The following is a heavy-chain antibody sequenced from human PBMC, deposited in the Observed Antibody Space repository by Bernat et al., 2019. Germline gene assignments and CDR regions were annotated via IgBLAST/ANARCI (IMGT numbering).Heavy chain of an antibody. CDR3: ARDRLETATILDY. CDR2: IKQDGSEK. Sequence: EVQLVESGGGLVQPGGSLRLSCAASGFTFSSYWMSWVRQAPGKGLEWVANIKQDGSEKYYVDSVKGRFIISRDNAKNSLYLQMNSLRAEDTAVYYCARDRLETATILDYWGQGTLVTVSS. D-gene: IGHD5-24*01. J-gene: IGHJ4*02. V-gene: IGHV3-7*03. CDR1: GFTFSSYW.